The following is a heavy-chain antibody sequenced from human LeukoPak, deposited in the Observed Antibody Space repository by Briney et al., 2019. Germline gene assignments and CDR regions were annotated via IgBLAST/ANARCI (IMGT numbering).Heavy chain of an antibody. V-gene: IGHV3-30*04. Sequence: GGSLRLSCAASGFTFSSYAMHWVRQAPGKELEWVAVISYVVSSKYDSDSVKGCFTISRDNSKNTLYLQMNSLRAEDTAVYYCAREGGYCSSTSCYNNWFDPWGQGTLVTVSS. J-gene: IGHJ5*02. D-gene: IGHD2-2*01. CDR2: ISYVVSSK. CDR3: AREGGYCSSTSCYNNWFDP. CDR1: GFTFSSYA.